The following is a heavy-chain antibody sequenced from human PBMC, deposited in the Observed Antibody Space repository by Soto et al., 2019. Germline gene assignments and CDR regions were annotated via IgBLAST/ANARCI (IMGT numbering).Heavy chain of an antibody. D-gene: IGHD2-8*01. Sequence: GGSLRLSCAASGFTFSSCGMHWVRQAPGKGLEWVALISYDGSKKYYADSVKGRFTVSRDNSKNTLFLQMNSLRVEDTAVYYCAKDRADMVRYSYGMDVWGQGTTVTVSS. CDR1: GFTFSSCG. J-gene: IGHJ6*02. V-gene: IGHV3-30*18. CDR2: ISYDGSKK. CDR3: AKDRADMVRYSYGMDV.